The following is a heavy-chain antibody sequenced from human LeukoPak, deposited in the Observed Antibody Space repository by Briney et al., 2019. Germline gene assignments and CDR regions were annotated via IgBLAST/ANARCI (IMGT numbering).Heavy chain of an antibody. V-gene: IGHV3-30*18. CDR1: GFTFSSYG. CDR3: AKGGGGVPVAGNFGPLDY. Sequence: PERSLRLSCAASGFTFSSYGMHWVRQAPGKGLEWVALISYGESNKYYADSVKGRFTISRDNSKNTLYLQMNSLRAEETAVYYCAKGGGGVPVAGNFGPLDYWGQGTLVTVSS. D-gene: IGHD6-19*01. J-gene: IGHJ4*02. CDR2: ISYGESNK.